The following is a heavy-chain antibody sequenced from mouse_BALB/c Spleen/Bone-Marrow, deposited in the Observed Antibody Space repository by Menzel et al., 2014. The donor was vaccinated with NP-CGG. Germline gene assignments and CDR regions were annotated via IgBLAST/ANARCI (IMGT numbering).Heavy chain of an antibody. CDR2: IRNKANGYTT. CDR3: ARGAYGNYFAWFAY. Sequence: EVQLQQSGGGLVQPGGSLRLSCATSGFTFTDYYMSWVRQPPGKAPEWLGFIRNKANGYTTEYSASVKGRFTISRDNSQSILYLQMNTLRAEDSATYYCARGAYGNYFAWFAYWGQGTLVTVSA. CDR1: GFTFTDYY. D-gene: IGHD2-1*01. V-gene: IGHV7-3*02. J-gene: IGHJ3*01.